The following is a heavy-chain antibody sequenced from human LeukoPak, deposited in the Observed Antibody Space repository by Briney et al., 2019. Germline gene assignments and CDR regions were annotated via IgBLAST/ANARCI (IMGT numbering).Heavy chain of an antibody. J-gene: IGHJ4*02. D-gene: IGHD1-26*01. Sequence: GASVKVSCKASGYTFTSYGISWVRQAPGQGLEWMGWISAYNGNTNYAQKFQGRVTMTRDTSTSTVYMELSSLRSEDTAVYYCARDASGSYFLDWGQGTLVTVSS. CDR3: ARDASGSYFLD. V-gene: IGHV1-18*01. CDR1: GYTFTSYG. CDR2: ISAYNGNT.